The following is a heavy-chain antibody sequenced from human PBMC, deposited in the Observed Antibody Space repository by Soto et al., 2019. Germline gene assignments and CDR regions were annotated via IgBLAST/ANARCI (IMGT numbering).Heavy chain of an antibody. CDR2: ISGGASST. J-gene: IGHJ4*02. Sequence: GGSLRLSCAASGFTFSSYAMTWVRQAPGKRLEWVSVISGGASSTYFADSVKARFTISRDNSKNTLYLQMHSLRAEDTAVYYCANLSDYNFCSVPGDSWGQGTLVTVSS. CDR1: GFTFSSYA. V-gene: IGHV3-23*01. D-gene: IGHD3-3*01. CDR3: ANLSDYNFCSVPGDS.